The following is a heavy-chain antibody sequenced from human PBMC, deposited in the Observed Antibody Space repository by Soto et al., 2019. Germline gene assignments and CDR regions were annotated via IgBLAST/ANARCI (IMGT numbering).Heavy chain of an antibody. Sequence: QVQLVQSGAEVKKPGASMKVSCRASGYTFSNYAMQWARQAPGQTLEWMGWINAGNGNTKYSQKFQGRITITRDTTARSAYLDLSSLRSEDTAVYYCARGIWTMARGAYYFDSWGQGTLVTVSS. CDR1: GYTFSNYA. V-gene: IGHV1-3*01. CDR2: INAGNGNT. J-gene: IGHJ4*02. CDR3: ARGIWTMARGAYYFDS. D-gene: IGHD3-10*01.